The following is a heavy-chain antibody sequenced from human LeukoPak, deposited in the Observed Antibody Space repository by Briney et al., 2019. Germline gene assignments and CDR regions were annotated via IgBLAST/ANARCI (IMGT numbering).Heavy chain of an antibody. D-gene: IGHD5/OR15-5a*01. CDR2: TIPIFGIA. CDR3: ARDRAWSTIETLQLDY. V-gene: IGHV1-69*13. Sequence: ASVKVSCKASGGTFSSYAISWVRQVPGQGLEWMGGTIPIFGIAHYAQKFQGRVTITADESTSTAYMELSSLKSEDTAVYYCARDRAWSTIETLQLDYWGQGTLVTVSS. J-gene: IGHJ4*02. CDR1: GGTFSSYA.